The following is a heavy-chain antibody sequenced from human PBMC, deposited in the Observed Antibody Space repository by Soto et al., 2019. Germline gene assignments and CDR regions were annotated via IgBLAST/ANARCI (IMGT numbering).Heavy chain of an antibody. CDR3: AKLLGSGSYYDDDY. CDR1: GGTSNNYA. D-gene: IGHD3-10*01. Sequence: QVQLVQSGAEVKTPGSSVKVSCRASGGTSNNYADTWVRQAPGHGLEWMGGIIAYLGTATYAHKFRGRLTITADDSTRTNYMELRSLTTDDTAIYYCAKLLGSGSYYDDDYWGQGTLVTVSS. J-gene: IGHJ4*02. CDR2: IIAYLGTA. V-gene: IGHV1-69*01.